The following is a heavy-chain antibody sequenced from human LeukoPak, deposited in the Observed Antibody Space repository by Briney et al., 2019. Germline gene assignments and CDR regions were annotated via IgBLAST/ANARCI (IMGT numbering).Heavy chain of an antibody. J-gene: IGHJ4*02. Sequence: GASVKVSCKASGYTFTSYDINWVRQATGQGLEWMGWMNPNSGNTGYAQKFQGRVTMTRNTSISTAYMELSSLRSDDTAVYYCARGPWDCSGGTCYSNGGYFDYWGQGTLVTVSS. CDR3: ARGPWDCSGGTCYSNGGYFDY. V-gene: IGHV1-8*01. CDR2: MNPNSGNT. CDR1: GYTFTSYD. D-gene: IGHD2-15*01.